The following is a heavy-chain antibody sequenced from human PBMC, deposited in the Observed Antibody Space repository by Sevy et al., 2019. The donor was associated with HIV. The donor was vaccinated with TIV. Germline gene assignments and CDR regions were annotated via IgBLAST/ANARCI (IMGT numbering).Heavy chain of an antibody. J-gene: IGHJ3*02. CDR1: GFTFTRYA. Sequence: GGSLRLSCKPSGFTFTRYAMNWVRQAPGKGLEWISTIYGSGGVTYYADSVKGRFTISRDKSKNTLYLQMNSLRTEDTALYYCAGGRYDSSGSFDALDIWGQGTMVTVSS. D-gene: IGHD3-22*01. V-gene: IGHV3-23*01. CDR2: IYGSGGVT. CDR3: AGGRYDSSGSFDALDI.